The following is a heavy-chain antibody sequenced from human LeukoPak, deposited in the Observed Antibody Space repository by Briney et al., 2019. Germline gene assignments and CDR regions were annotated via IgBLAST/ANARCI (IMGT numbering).Heavy chain of an antibody. CDR2: INHSGST. V-gene: IGHV4-34*01. CDR3: ASDLTLGYYYYYGMDV. CDR1: GGSFSGYY. Sequence: SETLSLTCAVYGGSFSGYYWSRIRQPPGKGLEWIGEINHSGSTNYNPSLKSRVTISVDTSKNQFSLKLSSVTAADTAVYYCASDLTLGYYYYYGMDVWGQGTTVTVSS. J-gene: IGHJ6*02.